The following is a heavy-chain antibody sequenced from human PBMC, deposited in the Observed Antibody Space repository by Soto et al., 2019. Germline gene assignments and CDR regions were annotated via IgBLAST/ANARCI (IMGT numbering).Heavy chain of an antibody. D-gene: IGHD3-22*01. CDR3: AGGLLDSSGYYWGADY. J-gene: IGHJ4*02. CDR1: GLIFSNYG. Sequence: QVQLVESGGGVVQPGRSLRLSCVASGLIFSNYGMHWVRQAPGKGLEWVAVIWHDGSKKYYEDSVKGRFTISRDNSKNTLFLQMNSLRAEDTAVYYCAGGLLDSSGYYWGADYWGQGTLVTVSS. CDR2: IWHDGSKK. V-gene: IGHV3-33*01.